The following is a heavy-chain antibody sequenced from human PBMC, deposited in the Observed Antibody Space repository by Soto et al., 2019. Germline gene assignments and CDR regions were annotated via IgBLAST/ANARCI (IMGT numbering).Heavy chain of an antibody. Sequence: EVQLVESGGGLVKPGGSLRLSCEGSGFTFSNGWMTWVRQAPGKGLEWVGRIKTNIDGGRIDYAAPVKGRFTISRDDSKNTLYLQMNSLQSEDAGVYYCTTTTVTDFYYYGIKVWGLGPTVTVS. CDR2: IKTNIDGGRI. D-gene: IGHD4-17*01. CDR1: GFTFSNGW. CDR3: TTTTVTDFYYYGIKV. J-gene: IGHJ6*02. V-gene: IGHV3-15*01.